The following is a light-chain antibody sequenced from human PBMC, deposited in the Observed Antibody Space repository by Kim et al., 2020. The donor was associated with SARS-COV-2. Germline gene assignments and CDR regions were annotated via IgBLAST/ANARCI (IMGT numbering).Light chain of an antibody. Sequence: SSELTQDPAVSVALGQTVRITCQGDSLRSYYATWYQQKPRQAPVLVIYGRNSRPSGVPDRFSGSTSGNTASFTISGAQAEDEADFYCQSRDSGGNVVFGGGTQLTVL. CDR2: GRN. V-gene: IGLV3-19*01. CDR3: QSRDSGGNVV. CDR1: SLRSYY. J-gene: IGLJ2*01.